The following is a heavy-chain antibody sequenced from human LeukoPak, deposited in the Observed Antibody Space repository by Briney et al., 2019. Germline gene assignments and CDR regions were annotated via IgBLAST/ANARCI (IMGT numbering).Heavy chain of an antibody. Sequence: GESLKISCKGSGYTFTNNWIGWVRQMPGKGLEWMGIIYPGDSDTTYSPSFQGQVTISVDKSISTAYLQWTSLKASDTAMYYCATHSYDRNGYYYLDYWGQGTLVSVSS. CDR1: GYTFTNNW. J-gene: IGHJ4*02. V-gene: IGHV5-51*01. CDR3: ATHSYDRNGYYYLDY. CDR2: IYPGDSDT. D-gene: IGHD3-22*01.